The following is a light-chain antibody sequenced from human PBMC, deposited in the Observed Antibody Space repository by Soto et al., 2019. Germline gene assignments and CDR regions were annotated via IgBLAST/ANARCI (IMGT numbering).Light chain of an antibody. J-gene: IGLJ1*01. CDR2: EVS. CDR1: SSDVGTYDL. V-gene: IGLV2-23*02. Sequence: QSALAQPASVSGSPGQSITISCTGTSSDVGTYDLVSWYQQHPGKAPKLMIYEVSKRPSGVFNRFSGSKSGNTASLTISGLQAEDEADYHCCSYAVSSTYVFGTGTKVTVL. CDR3: CSYAVSSTYV.